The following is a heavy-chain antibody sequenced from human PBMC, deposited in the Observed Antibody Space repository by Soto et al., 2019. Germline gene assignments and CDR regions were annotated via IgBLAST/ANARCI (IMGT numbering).Heavy chain of an antibody. CDR2: IYYDGST. J-gene: IGHJ6*03. Sequence: QVQLQESGPGLVKPSETLYLPCTVSGGSITDSYWSWIRQPPGKGLEWIGYIYYDGSTSYNPSLKTRVTIAVDSAKNHFSLKLNSAAAADTAVYFCARDTRRWVFTPSDMDVWGKGTTVTVSS. CDR1: GGSITDSY. CDR3: ARDTRRWVFTPSDMDV. V-gene: IGHV4-59*01. D-gene: IGHD2-15*01.